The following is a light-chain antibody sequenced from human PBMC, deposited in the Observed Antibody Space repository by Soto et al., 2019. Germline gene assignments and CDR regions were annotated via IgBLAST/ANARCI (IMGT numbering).Light chain of an antibody. Sequence: QSALTQPASVSGSPGQSITISCTGTSRDVGAYDYVSWYLQYPDKAPQLLIYEVSKRPSGVPDRFSGSKSGNTASLTVSGLQAEDEADYYCSSYAGSSNYVFGTGTKLTVL. V-gene: IGLV2-8*01. CDR1: SRDVGAYDY. J-gene: IGLJ1*01. CDR2: EVS. CDR3: SSYAGSSNYV.